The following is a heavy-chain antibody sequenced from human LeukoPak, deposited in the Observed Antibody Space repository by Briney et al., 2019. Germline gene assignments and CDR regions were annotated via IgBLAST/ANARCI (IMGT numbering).Heavy chain of an antibody. D-gene: IGHD6-6*01. V-gene: IGHV4-39*01. CDR2: IYYSGST. Sequence: SETLSLTCAVSGGSISSNSYYWGWIRQPPGKGLEWIGSIYYSGSTYYNPSLKSRVTISVDTSKNQFSLKLSSVTAADTAVYYCARGAAARHFDYWGQGTLVTVSS. CDR1: GGSISSNSYY. J-gene: IGHJ4*02. CDR3: ARGAAARHFDY.